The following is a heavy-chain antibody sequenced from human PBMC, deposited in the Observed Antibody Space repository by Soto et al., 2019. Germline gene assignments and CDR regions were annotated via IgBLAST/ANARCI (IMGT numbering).Heavy chain of an antibody. CDR2: IYSGGST. CDR3: ARWDTGRGGLTAISAFDI. J-gene: IGHJ3*02. CDR1: GFTVSSNY. D-gene: IGHD2-21*02. V-gene: IGHV3-66*01. Sequence: EVQLVESGGGLVQPGGSLRLSCAASGFTVSSNYMSWVRQAPGKGLEWVSVIYSGGSTYYADSVKGRFTISRDNSKNTRYLQMNSLRAEDTAVYYCARWDTGRGGLTAISAFDIWGQGTMVTVSS.